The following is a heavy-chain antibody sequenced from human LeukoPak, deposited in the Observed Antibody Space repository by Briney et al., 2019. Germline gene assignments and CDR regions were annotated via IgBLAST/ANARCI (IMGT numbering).Heavy chain of an antibody. CDR3: ARDPSGSSTRRLDY. J-gene: IGHJ4*02. D-gene: IGHD6-6*01. CDR1: GYTFTSNY. CDR2: INPSGDST. Sequence: ASVTVSFKSSGYTFTSNYMHWVRQALGQGLEWVGIINPSGDSTSYAQKFQGRVTMTKDTSTSTVYMELISLRSEDTAVYYCARDPSGSSTRRLDYWGQGTLVTPSS. V-gene: IGHV1-46*01.